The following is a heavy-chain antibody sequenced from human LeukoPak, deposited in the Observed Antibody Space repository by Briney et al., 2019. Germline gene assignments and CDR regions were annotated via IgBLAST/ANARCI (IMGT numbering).Heavy chain of an antibody. CDR1: GFTFSNYW. Sequence: PGGSLRLSCAASGFTFSNYWMSWVRQVPGRGVEWVANIKEEVSEKYYADSVKGRFTISRDNAKNSLYPQMNSLRVEDTALYYCARMKNWGLWDYWGQGTLVTVSS. CDR3: ARMKNWGLWDY. V-gene: IGHV3-7*01. D-gene: IGHD7-27*01. CDR2: IKEEVSEK. J-gene: IGHJ4*02.